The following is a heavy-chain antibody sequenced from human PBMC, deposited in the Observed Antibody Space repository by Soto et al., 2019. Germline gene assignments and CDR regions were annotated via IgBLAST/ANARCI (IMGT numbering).Heavy chain of an antibody. V-gene: IGHV3-23*01. CDR1: GFTFGAYA. CDR2: ISTSGETT. CDR3: AKDQYGSGDYGRFDF. D-gene: IGHD4-17*01. J-gene: IGHJ4*02. Sequence: EVQLLESGGGLIQPGGSLRLSCAASGFTFGAYAMSWVRRAPGKGLEWVSSISTSGETTYYAESVKGRFTISRDNSYNTLFLQMDSLRVDDAAIYYCAKDQYGSGDYGRFDFWGQGSLVTVSS.